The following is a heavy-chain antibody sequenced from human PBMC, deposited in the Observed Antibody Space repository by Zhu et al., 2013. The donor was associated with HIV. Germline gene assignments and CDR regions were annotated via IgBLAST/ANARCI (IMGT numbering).Heavy chain of an antibody. CDR3: ARLWNYDWFDP. Sequence: QVQLEQSGAEVKKPGASVKVSCKASGYTFSNFGISWVRQAPGQRLEWMGWISGQNGNTNYAQDFQGRVTTTTDTSTNTAYMELRNLRSADTAVYYCARLWNYDWFDPWGQGTLVIVSS. CDR1: GYTFSNFG. CDR2: ISGQNGNT. J-gene: IGHJ5*02. D-gene: IGHD1-7*01. V-gene: IGHV1-18*01.